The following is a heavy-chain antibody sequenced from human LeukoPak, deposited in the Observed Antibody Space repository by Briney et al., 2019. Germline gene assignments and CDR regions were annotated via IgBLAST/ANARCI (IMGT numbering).Heavy chain of an antibody. J-gene: IGHJ3*02. CDR3: ARVKYYVDAFDI. Sequence: PSETLSLTCTVSGGSISSYYWSWIRQSPGKGLEWIGYIYYSGSTNYNPSLKSRVTISVDTSKNQFSLKLSSVTAADTAVYYCARVKYYVDAFDIWGQGTMVTVSS. V-gene: IGHV4-59*01. CDR1: GGSISSYY. CDR2: IYYSGST. D-gene: IGHD3-3*01.